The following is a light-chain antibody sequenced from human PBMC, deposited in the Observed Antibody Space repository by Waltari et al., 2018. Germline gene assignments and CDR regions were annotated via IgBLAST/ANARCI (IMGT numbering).Light chain of an antibody. J-gene: IGKJ3*01. Sequence: DIVMTQSPDSLPVSLGARATINCKSRQSVLYSSNNKNYLAWYQHKPGQPPKLLINWASTRGSGVPDRFSGRGSGTDFTLTISSLQAEDVAVYYCQQYYSTPFTFGPGTKVDIK. CDR2: WAS. CDR3: QQYYSTPFT. CDR1: QSVLYSSNNKNY. V-gene: IGKV4-1*01.